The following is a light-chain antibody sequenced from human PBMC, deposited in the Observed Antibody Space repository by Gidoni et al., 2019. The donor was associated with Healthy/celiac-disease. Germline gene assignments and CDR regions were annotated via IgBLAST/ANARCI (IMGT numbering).Light chain of an antibody. Sequence: DNQMTQTPSSLSASVGDRVTITCRASPSMSSYLNWYQQKPGKAPTRLIYASSSLQSGVPSRFSVSVSVTDFTLTIIRLQPEDFATYYCHQSYSTPPFTFGPGTKVDIQ. V-gene: IGKV1-39*01. CDR3: HQSYSTPPFT. CDR1: PSMSSY. J-gene: IGKJ3*01. CDR2: ASS.